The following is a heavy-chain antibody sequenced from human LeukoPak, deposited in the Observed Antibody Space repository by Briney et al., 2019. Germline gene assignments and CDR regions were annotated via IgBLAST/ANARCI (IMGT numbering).Heavy chain of an antibody. D-gene: IGHD2-2*01. Sequence: SQTLSLTCAISGDSVSSNSAAWNWIRQSPSRGLEWLGRTYYRSKWYNDYAVSVKSRITINPDTSKNQVSLQLNSVTPEDTAVYYCARETMDRYCSSTSCINWFDPWGQGTLVTVSS. CDR3: ARETMDRYCSSTSCINWFDP. V-gene: IGHV6-1*01. J-gene: IGHJ5*02. CDR1: GDSVSSNSAA. CDR2: TYYRSKWYN.